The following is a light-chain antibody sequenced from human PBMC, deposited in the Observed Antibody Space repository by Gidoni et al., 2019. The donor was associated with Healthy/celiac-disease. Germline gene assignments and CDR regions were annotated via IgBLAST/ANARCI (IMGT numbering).Light chain of an antibody. V-gene: IGKV3-11*01. J-gene: IGKJ4*01. CDR2: DAS. CDR1: QSVSSY. CDR3: QPRSNWPST. Sequence: EIVLTQSPATLSLSPGERATLSCRASQSVSSYLAWYQQKPGQAPRLLLYDASSFSGSGSGTDLTLTISSREPEDFAVYYCQPRSNWPSTFGGGTKVEIK.